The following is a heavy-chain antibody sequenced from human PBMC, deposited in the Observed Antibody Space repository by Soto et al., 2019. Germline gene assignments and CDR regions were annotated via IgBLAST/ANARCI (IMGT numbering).Heavy chain of an antibody. V-gene: IGHV3-9*01. Sequence: SLRLSCAASGFTFDDYAMHWVRQAPGKGLEWVSGISWNSGSIGYADSVKGRFTISRDNAKNSLYLQMNSLRAEDTALYYCAKGYCSGGSCYVGGSFDIWGQGTMVT. CDR1: GFTFDDYA. CDR2: ISWNSGSI. D-gene: IGHD2-15*01. J-gene: IGHJ3*02. CDR3: AKGYCSGGSCYVGGSFDI.